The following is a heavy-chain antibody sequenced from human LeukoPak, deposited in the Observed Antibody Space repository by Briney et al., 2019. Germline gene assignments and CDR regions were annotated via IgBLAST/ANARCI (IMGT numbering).Heavy chain of an antibody. D-gene: IGHD5-24*01. CDR2: TYYRSKWHT. CDR3: ARVYEGDGWLQSSYYFDY. V-gene: IGHV6-1*01. J-gene: IGHJ4*02. Sequence: SQTLSLTCAISGDSVSTNSAAWNWIRQSPSRGLEWLGRTYYRSKWHTDYALSVKSRITINPDTSKNQFSLQLNSVTPDDTAVYYCARVYEGDGWLQSSYYFDYWGQGILVTVSS. CDR1: GDSVSTNSAA.